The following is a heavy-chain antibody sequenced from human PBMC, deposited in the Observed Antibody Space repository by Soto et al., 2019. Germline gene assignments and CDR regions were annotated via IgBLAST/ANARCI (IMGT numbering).Heavy chain of an antibody. D-gene: IGHD3-9*01. J-gene: IGHJ5*02. V-gene: IGHV3-7*01. CDR3: VGVSLTGS. CDR1: GFPFSSYW. Sequence: EVHLGDSGGGLVQPGGSLRLSCVASGFPFSSYWMSWVRQAPGKGLEWVANIKEDGSDKYYVDSVKGRFTISRDNAKNSLYVQMNSLIVDDTAVYYCVGVSLTGSWGQGTLVAVSS. CDR2: IKEDGSDK.